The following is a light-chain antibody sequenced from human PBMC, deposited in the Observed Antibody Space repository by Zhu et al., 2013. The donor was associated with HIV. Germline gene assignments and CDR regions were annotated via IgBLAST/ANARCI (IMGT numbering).Light chain of an antibody. Sequence: EVVLTQSPVTLSVSPGERATLSCRTSQSVDTNLAWYQQKPGQAPRLLIYGASTRATGLPARFSGSGSGTDFTLTISRLEPEDFALYYCQQYNKWPPYSFGPGTKLEIK. CDR2: GAS. V-gene: IGKV3-15*01. CDR1: QSVDTN. J-gene: IGKJ2*03. CDR3: QQYNKWPPYS.